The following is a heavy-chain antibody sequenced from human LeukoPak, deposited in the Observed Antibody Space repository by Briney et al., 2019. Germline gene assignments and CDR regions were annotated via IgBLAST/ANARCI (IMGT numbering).Heavy chain of an antibody. D-gene: IGHD6-13*01. CDR2: IRSTGDT. CDR1: GFSFSENA. CDR3: SGHGSSSC. V-gene: IGHV3-23*01. Sequence: PGGSLRLSCATSGFSFSENALSWFRQAPGEGLEWVSDIRSTGDTYYAESVKGRFTISRDNSKNTLYLQMNSLRADDTALYYASGHGSSSCWGQGTLVTASS. J-gene: IGHJ4*02.